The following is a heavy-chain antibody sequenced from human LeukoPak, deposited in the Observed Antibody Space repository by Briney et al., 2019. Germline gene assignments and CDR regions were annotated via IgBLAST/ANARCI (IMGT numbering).Heavy chain of an antibody. D-gene: IGHD5-24*01. J-gene: IGHJ4*02. V-gene: IGHV3-21*01. CDR3: AKRDGYNSGPFDY. Sequence: GGSLRLYCAASGGTFSSYSMNWVRQAPGRGLEWVSSISSSSSYIYYADSVKGRLSISRDNSKNTLYLQMNSLRTEDTAVYYCAKRDGYNSGPFDYWGQGTLVTVSS. CDR2: ISSSSSYI. CDR1: GGTFSSYS.